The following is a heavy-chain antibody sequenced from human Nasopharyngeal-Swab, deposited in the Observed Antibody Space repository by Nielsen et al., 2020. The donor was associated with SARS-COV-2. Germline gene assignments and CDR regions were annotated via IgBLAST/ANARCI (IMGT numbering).Heavy chain of an antibody. CDR1: GFTFSSYG. CDR2: AGGNDGST. V-gene: IGHV3-23*01. D-gene: IGHD6-19*01. CDR3: AKKYGTRGWYVGLDY. Sequence: GGSPRLSCAASGFTFSSYGMRWVRQAPGKGLEWVSAAGGNDGSTFYADSVRGRFTISRDNSKNTLYLQMNSLRAEDTALYYCAKKYGTRGWYVGLDYWGQGTQVTVSS. J-gene: IGHJ4*02.